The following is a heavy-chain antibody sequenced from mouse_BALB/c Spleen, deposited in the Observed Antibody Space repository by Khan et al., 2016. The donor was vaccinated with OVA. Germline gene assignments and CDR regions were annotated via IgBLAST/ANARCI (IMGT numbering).Heavy chain of an antibody. Sequence: QVRLQQSGTELARPGASVKLSCKASGYTFTSYWMQWVKQRPGQGLEWIGAIYPGDGNTRYTPKFKGKATLTADKSSSTAYMQLSSLASEDSAVYYCARGGITTGYFDYWGQGTTLTVSS. J-gene: IGHJ2*01. V-gene: IGHV1-87*01. CDR2: IYPGDGNT. CDR3: ARGGITTGYFDY. CDR1: GYTFTSYW. D-gene: IGHD1-1*01.